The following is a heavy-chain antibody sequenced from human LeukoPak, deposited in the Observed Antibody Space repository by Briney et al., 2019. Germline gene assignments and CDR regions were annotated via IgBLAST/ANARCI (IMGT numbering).Heavy chain of an antibody. CDR3: AKDLRVTSRLGYFDY. Sequence: PGGSLRLSCAASGFTFNNYALTWARLSPKQGLEWVSSISADGAHTYYAESVKGRFTISRDDSTDTVYLQMNSLRGEDTAVYFCAKDLRVTSRLGYFDYWGQGTLVTVST. J-gene: IGHJ4*02. V-gene: IGHV3-23*01. D-gene: IGHD3-9*01. CDR2: ISADGAHT. CDR1: GFTFNNYA.